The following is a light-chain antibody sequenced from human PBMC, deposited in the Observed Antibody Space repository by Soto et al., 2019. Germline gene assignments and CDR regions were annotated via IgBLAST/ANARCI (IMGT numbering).Light chain of an antibody. J-gene: IGLJ2*01. Sequence: QPVLTQPPSASGSPGQSVTISCTGTSSDIGAYNYVSWYQQHPGKAPKLMIYEANKRPSGVPDRFSGSKSGNTASLTVSGLHADDEADNYCISFAGTTHVAIGGGTKLTDL. CDR1: SSDIGAYNY. CDR2: EAN. V-gene: IGLV2-8*01. CDR3: ISFAGTTHVA.